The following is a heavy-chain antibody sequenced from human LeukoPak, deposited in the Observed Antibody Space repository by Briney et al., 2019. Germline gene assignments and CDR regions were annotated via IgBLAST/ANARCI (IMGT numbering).Heavy chain of an antibody. CDR3: ARETMGIDY. CDR2: ISGCSTTI. D-gene: IGHD3-3*01. V-gene: IGHV3-48*01. Sequence: GGSLRLSCAASGFTFSSYGVNWVRQAPGKGLEWVSYISGCSTTIKYADSVQGRFTISRDNAKNSLYLQMNSLRVDDTAVYYCARETMGIDYWGQGTLVTVSS. J-gene: IGHJ4*02. CDR1: GFTFSSYG.